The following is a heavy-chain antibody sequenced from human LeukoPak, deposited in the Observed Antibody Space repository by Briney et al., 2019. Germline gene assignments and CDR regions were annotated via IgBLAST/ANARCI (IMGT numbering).Heavy chain of an antibody. Sequence: SVKVPCKASGDTFSSYAISWVRQAPGQGLEWMGRIIPILGIANYAQKFQGRVTITADKSTSTAYMELSSLRSEDTAVYYCARVVVPAAANWFDPWGQGTLVTVSS. J-gene: IGHJ5*02. V-gene: IGHV1-69*04. CDR1: GDTFSSYA. D-gene: IGHD2-2*01. CDR3: ARVVVPAAANWFDP. CDR2: IIPILGIA.